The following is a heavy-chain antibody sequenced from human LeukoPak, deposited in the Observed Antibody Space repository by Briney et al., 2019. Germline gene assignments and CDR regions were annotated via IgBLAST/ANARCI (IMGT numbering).Heavy chain of an antibody. Sequence: GGSLRLSCAASGFTFSSYEMNWVRQAPGKGLEWVSYISSSGSTIYYADSVKGRFTISRDNAKNSLYLQMNSLRAEDTAAYYCARGSRITMVRGVINPFDYWGQGTLVTVSS. J-gene: IGHJ4*02. CDR2: ISSSGSTI. CDR1: GFTFSSYE. CDR3: ARGSRITMVRGVINPFDY. V-gene: IGHV3-48*03. D-gene: IGHD3-10*01.